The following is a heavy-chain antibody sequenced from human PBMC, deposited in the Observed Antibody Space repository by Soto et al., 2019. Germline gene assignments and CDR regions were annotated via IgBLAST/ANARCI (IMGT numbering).Heavy chain of an antibody. V-gene: IGHV3-20*01. CDR3: ARMQLYCSGGSCYPASWAFDI. CDR1: GFTFDDYG. J-gene: IGHJ3*02. CDR2: INWNGGST. Sequence: GGSLRLSCAASGFTFDDYGMSWVRQAPGKGLEWVSGINWNGGSTGYADSVKGRFTISRDNAKNSLYLQMNSLRAEDTALYHCARMQLYCSGGSCYPASWAFDIWGQGTMVTVSS. D-gene: IGHD2-15*01.